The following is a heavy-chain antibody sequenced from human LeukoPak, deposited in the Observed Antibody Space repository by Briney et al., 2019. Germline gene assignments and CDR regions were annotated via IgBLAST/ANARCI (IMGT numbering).Heavy chain of an antibody. J-gene: IGHJ3*02. CDR3: ARPSIAARRGAFDI. CDR1: GGSISSYY. CDR2: IYYSGST. V-gene: IGHV4-59*01. Sequence: SETLSLTCTVSGGSISSYYWSWIRQPPGKGLEWIGYIYYSGSTNYNPSLKSRVTISVDTSKNQFSLKLSSVTAADTAVYYCARPSIAARRGAFDIWGQGTMVTVSS. D-gene: IGHD6-6*01.